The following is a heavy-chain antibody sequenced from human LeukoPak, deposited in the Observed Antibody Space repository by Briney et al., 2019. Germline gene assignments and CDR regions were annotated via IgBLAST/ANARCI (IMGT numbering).Heavy chain of an antibody. CDR1: GFTFSSYS. CDR3: ARDSYDYVWGSYRDIDY. D-gene: IGHD3-16*02. Sequence: GGSLRLSCAASGFTFSSYSMNWVRQAPGKGLEWVSSISSSSSYIYYADSVKGRFTISRDNAKNSLYLQMNSLRAEDTAVYYCARDSYDYVWGSYRDIDYWGQGTLVTVSS. J-gene: IGHJ4*02. CDR2: ISSSSSYI. V-gene: IGHV3-21*01.